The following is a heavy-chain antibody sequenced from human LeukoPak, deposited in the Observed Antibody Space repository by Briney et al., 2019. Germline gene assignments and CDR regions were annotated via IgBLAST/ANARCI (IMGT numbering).Heavy chain of an antibody. CDR1: XFSFSXYW. CDR3: ARSYGLDY. CDR2: INSDGNTT. Sequence: SLRLSCAAXXFSFSXYWMHWVRQAPGKGLVWVSRINSDGNTTNYADSVKGRFTISRDNAKNTLYLQMNSLRVEDTAVYYCARSYGLDYWGQGTLVTVSS. D-gene: IGHD2-8*01. J-gene: IGHJ4*02. V-gene: IGHV3-74*01.